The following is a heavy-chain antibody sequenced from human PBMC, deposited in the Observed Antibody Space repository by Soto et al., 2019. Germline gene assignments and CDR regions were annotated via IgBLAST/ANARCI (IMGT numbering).Heavy chain of an antibody. CDR1: GGTFSSYA. J-gene: IGHJ5*02. CDR3: ARCREKDFWSGYFGWFDP. Sequence: SVKVSCKASGGTFSSYAISWVRQAPGQGLEWMGGIIPIFDTANYAQKFQGRVTITADESTSTAYMELSSLRSEDTAVYYCARCREKDFWSGYFGWFDPWGQGTLVTVSS. V-gene: IGHV1-69*13. CDR2: IIPIFDTA. D-gene: IGHD3-3*01.